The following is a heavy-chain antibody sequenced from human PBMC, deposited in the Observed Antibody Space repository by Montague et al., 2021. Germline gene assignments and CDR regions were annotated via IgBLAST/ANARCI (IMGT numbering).Heavy chain of an antibody. V-gene: IGHV4-59*01. CDR2: VYYTGTT. J-gene: IGHJ4*02. Sequence: SETLSLTCTVSGDPINFYYWSWIRQPPGKGLEWIGYVYYTGTTNYNPSLKIRVTISVDTSRNQFFLNVNSVTAADTAVYYCARKGTDWDYWGRGTLVTVSS. D-gene: IGHD2-21*01. CDR3: ARKGTDWDY. CDR1: GDPINFYY.